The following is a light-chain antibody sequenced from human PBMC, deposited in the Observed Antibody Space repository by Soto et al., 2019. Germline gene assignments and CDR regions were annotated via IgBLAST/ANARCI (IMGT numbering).Light chain of an antibody. Sequence: QSVLTQPASVSGSPGQSVTISCTGPRSDIGDSNFISWYQHSPGKAPRLLIYEVNNRPSGVSRRFSGSKAGNTASLTISGLLDDHDADYFCASFRSGTILVFGSGTKVTV. CDR1: RSDIGDSNF. V-gene: IGLV2-14*01. CDR3: ASFRSGTILV. CDR2: EVN. J-gene: IGLJ1*01.